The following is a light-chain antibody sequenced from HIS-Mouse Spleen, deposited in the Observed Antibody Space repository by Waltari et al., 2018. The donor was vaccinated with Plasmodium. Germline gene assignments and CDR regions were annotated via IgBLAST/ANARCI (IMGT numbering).Light chain of an antibody. V-gene: IGLV3-1*01. CDR1: KLGDKY. J-gene: IGLJ2*01. CDR3: QAWDSSTVV. CDR2: QDS. Sequence: SYELTQPPSVSVSPGQTASITCSGDKLGDKYACRDQQKPGQYPMLVNYQDSKRPSGIPDRFSGSNSGNPATLTISGTQAMDEADYYWQAWDSSTVVFGGGTKLTVL.